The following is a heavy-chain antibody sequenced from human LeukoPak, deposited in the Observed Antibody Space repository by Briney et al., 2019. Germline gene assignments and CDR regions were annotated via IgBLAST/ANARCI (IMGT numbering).Heavy chain of an antibody. CDR1: GYTFTGCY. V-gene: IGHV1-46*03. Sequence: GASVKVSCKASGYTFTGCYMHWVRQAPGQGLEWMAIINPSDASSSQAQKFQDRITMTTDTSTTTVYMELSSLRSEDTAVYYCARDDGSGTYYQPYNCFDPWGQGTLVTVSS. CDR2: INPSDASS. D-gene: IGHD3-10*01. J-gene: IGHJ5*02. CDR3: ARDDGSGTYYQPYNCFDP.